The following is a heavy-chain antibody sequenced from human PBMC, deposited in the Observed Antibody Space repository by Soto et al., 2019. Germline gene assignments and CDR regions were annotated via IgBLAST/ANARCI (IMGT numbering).Heavy chain of an antibody. CDR3: AKDPPWTVGPLAMGV. Sequence: EVQLLESGGGLVQPGGSLRLSCVASGFTFSTHAMSWVRQAPGKGLEWVSTFSGSGGNIYYAESVKGRLTISSDDSKKTLYLQMNSLRVEDTAFYYCAKDPPWTVGPLAMGVWGQGNTVTVSS. CDR2: FSGSGGNI. CDR1: GFTFSTHA. V-gene: IGHV3-23*01. D-gene: IGHD2-2*01. J-gene: IGHJ6*02.